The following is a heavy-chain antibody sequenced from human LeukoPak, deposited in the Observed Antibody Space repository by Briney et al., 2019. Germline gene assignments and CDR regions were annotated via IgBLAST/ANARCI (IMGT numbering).Heavy chain of an antibody. CDR2: IKQDGSER. V-gene: IGHV3-7*01. J-gene: IGHJ4*02. D-gene: IGHD1-1*01. CDR1: GFTFSNYW. Sequence: GGSLRLSCAASGFTFSNYWVSWFRQAPGQGLEWVASIKQDGSERYYVDSVKGRFTISRDNAKNSLFLQLSSLRVEDTAVYYCARGSMYIYHLYTDYWGQGTLVTVSS. CDR3: ARGSMYIYHLYTDY.